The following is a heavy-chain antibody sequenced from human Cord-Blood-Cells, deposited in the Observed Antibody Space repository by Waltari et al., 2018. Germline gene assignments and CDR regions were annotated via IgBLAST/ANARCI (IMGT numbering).Heavy chain of an antibody. D-gene: IGHD5-18*01. CDR3: ARDFLQLGYYGMDV. V-gene: IGHV4-59*01. J-gene: IGHJ6*02. Sequence: QVQLQESGPGLVKPSETLSLTCTVSGGSISSYHWSWIRPPPGKGLEWIGYIYYSGSTNYNPSLKSRVTISVDTSKNQFSLKLSSVTAADTAVYYCARDFLQLGYYGMDVWGQGTTVTVSS. CDR2: IYYSGST. CDR1: GGSISSYH.